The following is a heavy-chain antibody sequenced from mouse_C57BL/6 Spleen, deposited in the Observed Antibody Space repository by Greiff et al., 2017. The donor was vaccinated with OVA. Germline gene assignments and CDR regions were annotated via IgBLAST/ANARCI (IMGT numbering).Heavy chain of an antibody. CDR1: GYTFTDYY. V-gene: IGHV1-26*01. D-gene: IGHD1-1*01. CDR3: ASYYYGSSPRYYYAMDY. Sequence: EVQLQQSGPELVKPGASVKISCKASGYTFTDYYMNWVKQSHGKSLEWIGDINPNNGGTSYNQKFKGKATLTVDKSSSTAYMELRSLTSEDAAVYYCASYYYGSSPRYYYAMDYWGQGTSVTVSS. CDR2: INPNNGGT. J-gene: IGHJ4*01.